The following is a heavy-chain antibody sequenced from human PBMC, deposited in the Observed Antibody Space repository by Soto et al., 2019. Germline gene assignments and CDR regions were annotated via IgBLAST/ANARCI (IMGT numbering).Heavy chain of an antibody. CDR1: GFIFSNYG. CDR3: ARERGSGWTFDY. Sequence: PGGSLRLSCAVSGFIFSNYGMSWVRQAPEKGLEWVSAISASGDSTYYADSVKGRFTISRDNSKNTLYLQMNSLRADDTAVYYCARERGSGWTFDYWGQGTLVTVSS. J-gene: IGHJ4*02. V-gene: IGHV3-23*01. D-gene: IGHD6-19*01. CDR2: ISASGDST.